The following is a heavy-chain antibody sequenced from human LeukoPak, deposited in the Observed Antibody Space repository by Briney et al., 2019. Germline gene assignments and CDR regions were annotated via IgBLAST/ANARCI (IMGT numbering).Heavy chain of an antibody. Sequence: QPGGSLRLSCAASGFTFSSYWMHWVRQAPGKGLVWVSCINSDGSSTSYADSVKGRFTISRDNAKNTLYLQMNSLRAEDTAVYYCARADESDYFDYWGQGTLVTVSS. CDR1: GFTFSSYW. CDR2: INSDGSST. CDR3: ARADESDYFDY. V-gene: IGHV3-74*01. J-gene: IGHJ4*02.